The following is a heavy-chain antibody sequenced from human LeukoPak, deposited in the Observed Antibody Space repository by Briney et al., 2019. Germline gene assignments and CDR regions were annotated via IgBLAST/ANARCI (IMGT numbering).Heavy chain of an antibody. Sequence: GESLRLSCAASGFSLSDAWMSWVRQAPGKGLEWVGRIKTKTDGGTIDYAAPVKGRSTISRDDSKNMVYLLMNSLKTEDTAVYYCTTSYYDSSGFRAWGQGTLVTVSS. V-gene: IGHV3-15*01. CDR3: TTSYYDSSGFRA. CDR2: IKTKTDGGTI. J-gene: IGHJ4*02. CDR1: GFSLSDAW. D-gene: IGHD3-22*01.